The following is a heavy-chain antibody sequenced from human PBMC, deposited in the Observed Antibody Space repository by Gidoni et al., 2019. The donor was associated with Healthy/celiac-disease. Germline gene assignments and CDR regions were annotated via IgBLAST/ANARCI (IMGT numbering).Heavy chain of an antibody. D-gene: IGHD6-6*01. Sequence: EVQLVESGGGLVKPGGSLRLSCASSGFTFRSSRMNWVRQAPGQGLEWVSSISRSISYIYYADSVKGRFTISRDNAKNSLYLQMNSLRAEDTAVYYCARDQEAARPNDPYYYGMDVWGQGTTVTVSS. CDR3: ARDQEAARPNDPYYYGMDV. J-gene: IGHJ6*02. CDR2: ISRSISYI. V-gene: IGHV3-21*01. CDR1: GFTFRSSR.